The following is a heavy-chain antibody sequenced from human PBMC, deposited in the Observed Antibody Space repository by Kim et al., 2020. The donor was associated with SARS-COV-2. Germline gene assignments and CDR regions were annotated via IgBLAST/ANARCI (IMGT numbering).Heavy chain of an antibody. Sequence: NKDYADYVKGRVTISRDNSKNTLYLQMNSLRAEDTAVYYCARVLSYYGMDVWGQGTTVTVSS. V-gene: IGHV3-33*01. CDR3: ARVLSYYGMDV. J-gene: IGHJ6*02. CDR2: NK.